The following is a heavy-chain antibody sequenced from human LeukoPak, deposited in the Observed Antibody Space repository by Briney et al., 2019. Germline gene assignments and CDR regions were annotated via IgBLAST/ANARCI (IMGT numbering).Heavy chain of an antibody. V-gene: IGHV3-48*03. D-gene: IGHD3-16*02. CDR2: ISSSDGTT. CDR1: GFTFSSFE. CDR3: AKDGSIHDYVWGSYRPYYFDY. J-gene: IGHJ4*02. Sequence: PGGSLRLSCAASGFTFSSFEMNWVRQAPGKGLEWVSYISSSDGTTYYADSVKGRFTISRDNSKNTLYLQMNSLRAEDTAVYYCAKDGSIHDYVWGSYRPYYFDYWGQGTLVTVSS.